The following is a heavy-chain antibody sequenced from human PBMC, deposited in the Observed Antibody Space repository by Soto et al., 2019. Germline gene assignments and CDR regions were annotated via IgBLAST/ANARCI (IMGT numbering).Heavy chain of an antibody. V-gene: IGHV4-30-4*01. D-gene: IGHD2-8*01. CDR1: GGSISRGDYY. Sequence: SETLSLTCTVSGGSISRGDYYWSWIRQPPGKGLEWIGYIYYSGSTYYNPSLKSRVTISVDTSKNQFSLKLSSVTAADTAVYYCARYTTDIVLMVYAQGGMDVWGQGTTVTVSS. CDR2: IYYSGST. CDR3: ARYTTDIVLMVYAQGGMDV. J-gene: IGHJ6*02.